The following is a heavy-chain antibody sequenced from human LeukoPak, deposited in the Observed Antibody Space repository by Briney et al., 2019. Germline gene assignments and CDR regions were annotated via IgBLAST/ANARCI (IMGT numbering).Heavy chain of an antibody. Sequence: GGSLRLSCAASGFTFSSYAMSWVRQAPGKGLEWVSSISGSGGSTYYADSVKGRFTISRDNSKNTLYLQMNSLRAEDTAVYYCAKGLGYCSGGSCPEGFLSDYWGQGTLVTVSS. D-gene: IGHD2-15*01. J-gene: IGHJ4*02. V-gene: IGHV3-23*01. CDR1: GFTFSSYA. CDR3: AKGLGYCSGGSCPEGFLSDY. CDR2: ISGSGGST.